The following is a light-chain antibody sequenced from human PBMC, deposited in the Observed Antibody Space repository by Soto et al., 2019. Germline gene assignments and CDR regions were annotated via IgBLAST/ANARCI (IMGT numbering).Light chain of an antibody. V-gene: IGLV2-23*01. Sequence: QSALTQPASVSGSPGQSISISCTGTSSDVGSYNLVSWYQQHPGKAPKLMIYEGSKRPSGVSNRFSGSKSGNTASRTISGLQAEDEADCYCCSYAGSSTYYVFGPGTKLTVL. CDR2: EGS. CDR1: SSDVGSYNL. CDR3: CSYAGSSTYYV. J-gene: IGLJ1*01.